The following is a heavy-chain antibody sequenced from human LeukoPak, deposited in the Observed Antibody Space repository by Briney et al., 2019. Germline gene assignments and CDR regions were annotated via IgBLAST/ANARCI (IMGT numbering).Heavy chain of an antibody. Sequence: PGGSLRLSCTASGFTFGDYTMSWVRQAQGKGREWVGFIRSEVYGGTTEYAASVKGRFTISRDDSKSIAYLQMNSLKTEDTAMYYCARDGCGSTSCYPVFDFWGQGTLVTVSS. D-gene: IGHD2-2*01. CDR2: IRSEVYGGTT. CDR3: ARDGCGSTSCYPVFDF. J-gene: IGHJ4*02. V-gene: IGHV3-49*04. CDR1: GFTFGDYT.